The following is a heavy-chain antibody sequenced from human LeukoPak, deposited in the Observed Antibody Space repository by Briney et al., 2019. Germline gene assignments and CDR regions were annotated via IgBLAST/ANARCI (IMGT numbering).Heavy chain of an antibody. J-gene: IGHJ4*02. CDR1: GYTFTSYD. CDR2: INPNSAGT. V-gene: IGHV1-2*02. Sequence: AASVKVSCKASGYTFTSYDINWVRQAPGQGLEWMGWINPNSAGTNYAQKFQGRVTMTRDTSISTAYMELSRLRSDDTAVYYCATVPERRFLEWLPLVYWGQGTLVTVSS. CDR3: ATVPERRFLEWLPLVY. D-gene: IGHD3-3*01.